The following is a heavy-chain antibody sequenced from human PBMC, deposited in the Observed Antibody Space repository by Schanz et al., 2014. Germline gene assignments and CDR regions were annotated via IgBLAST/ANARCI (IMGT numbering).Heavy chain of an antibody. V-gene: IGHV3-11*01. J-gene: IGHJ4*02. CDR2: ISNSGTTI. CDR1: GFTFSDYY. CDR3: ARDLISSGWYG. D-gene: IGHD6-19*01. Sequence: QLLESGGGVVRPGGSLRLSCAVSGFTFSDYYMSWIRQAPGKGLEWVSYISNSGTTIYYADSVKGRFTISRDNAKNSLYLQMNSLRVEDTAVYYCARDLISSGWYGWGQGTLVTVSS.